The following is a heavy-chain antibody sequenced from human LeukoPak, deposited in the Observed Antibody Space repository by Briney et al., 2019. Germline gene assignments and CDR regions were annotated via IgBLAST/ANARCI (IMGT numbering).Heavy chain of an antibody. CDR2: IKPDGSDK. J-gene: IGHJ1*01. Sequence: GGSLRLSWEASGFTFSTYWMSWVRQAPGKGPECVANIKPDGSDKYYVDSMKGRFRISRDNAKNSLYLQMNNLRAEDTAVYYCAREGFPPGVLHWGQGTLVTVSS. CDR1: GFTFSTYW. D-gene: IGHD2-2*01. V-gene: IGHV3-7*01. CDR3: AREGFPPGVLH.